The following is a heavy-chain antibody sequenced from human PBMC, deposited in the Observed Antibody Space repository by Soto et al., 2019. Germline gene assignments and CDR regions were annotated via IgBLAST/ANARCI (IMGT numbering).Heavy chain of an antibody. CDR1: GFTFSGYA. J-gene: IGHJ3*02. CDR2: ISGRGGST. Sequence: EVQLLESGGGLVQPGGSRRPSCAASGFTFSGYAMSWVRQAPGKGLEGVSAISGRGGSTYYADSVKGRFTISRDNSKNTLYLQMNSLRAEDTAVYYCAKDQDKDYNDAFDIWGQGTMVTVSS. V-gene: IGHV3-23*01. CDR3: AKDQDKDYNDAFDI. D-gene: IGHD4-4*01.